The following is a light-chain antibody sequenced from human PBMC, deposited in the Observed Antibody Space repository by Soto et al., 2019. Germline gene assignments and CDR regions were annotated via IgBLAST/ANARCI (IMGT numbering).Light chain of an antibody. J-gene: IGKJ2*01. Sequence: DIQMTQSPSTLSASVGDTVTITCRASQSISNWLAWYQQKPGQAPKLLIHKASTLESGAPSRFSGSGSGTDFPLAISSLQPDEFAPSECEQYDRFPYNFGQETKLEIK. CDR1: QSISNW. V-gene: IGKV1-5*03. CDR3: EQYDRFPYN. CDR2: KAS.